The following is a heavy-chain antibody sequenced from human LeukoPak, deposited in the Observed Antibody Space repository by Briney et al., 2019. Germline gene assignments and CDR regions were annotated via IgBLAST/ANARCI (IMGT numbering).Heavy chain of an antibody. D-gene: IGHD2-15*01. V-gene: IGHV3-23*01. CDR3: AKGRGYCTGGSCYTDY. J-gene: IGHJ4*02. Sequence: GGSLRLSCTASGFTFSNYAMSWVRQAPGKGLEWVSTISGSDGSTYYADSVKGRFTISRDNSKNTLYLQMNSLRVEDTAIYYCAKGRGYCTGGSCYTDYWGQGTLVTVSS. CDR1: GFTFSNYA. CDR2: ISGSDGST.